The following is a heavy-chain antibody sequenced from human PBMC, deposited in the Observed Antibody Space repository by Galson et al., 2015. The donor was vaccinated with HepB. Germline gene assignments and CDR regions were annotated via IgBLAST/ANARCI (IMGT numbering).Heavy chain of an antibody. CDR1: GFTFSSYS. V-gene: IGHV3-21*01. CDR3: ARDPPYSSSGGWFDP. J-gene: IGHJ5*02. Sequence: SLRLSCAASGFTFSSYSMNWVRQAPGKGLEWVSSISSSSSYIYYADSVKGRFTISRDNAKNSLYLQMNSLRAEDTAVYYCARDPPYSSSGGWFDPWGQGTLVTVSS. D-gene: IGHD6-6*01. CDR2: ISSSSSYI.